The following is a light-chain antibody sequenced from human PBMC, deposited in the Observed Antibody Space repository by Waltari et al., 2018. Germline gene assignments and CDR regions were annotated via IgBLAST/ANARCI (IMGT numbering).Light chain of an antibody. CDR3: SSYAGNNTPYV. V-gene: IGLV2-8*01. CDR1: SSDVGGYNY. CDR2: EVS. J-gene: IGLJ1*01. Sequence: QSALTQPPSASGSPGQSVTIPCTGTSSDVGGYNYVSWYQQPPVKPPQPMIFEVSKRPSGVPDRFSGSKSGNTASLTVSGLQAEDEADYYCSSYAGNNTPYVFGTGTKVTVL.